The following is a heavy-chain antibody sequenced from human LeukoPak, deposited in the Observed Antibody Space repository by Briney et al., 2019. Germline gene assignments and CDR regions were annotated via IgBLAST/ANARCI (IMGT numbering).Heavy chain of an antibody. CDR3: APGLDFFDY. J-gene: IGHJ4*02. CDR1: GISFSTYG. CDR2: IQKDGNNK. Sequence: GGSLRLSCVASGISFSTYGMHWVRQDPRKGLEWVAFIQKDGNNKHHADSVKGRFTISRDNSKNTLYLQMNSLRPEDTAVYYCAPGLDFFDYWGQGIPVTVSS. V-gene: IGHV3-30*02.